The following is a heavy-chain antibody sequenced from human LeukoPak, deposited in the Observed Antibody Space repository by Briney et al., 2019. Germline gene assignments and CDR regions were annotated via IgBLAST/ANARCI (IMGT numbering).Heavy chain of an antibody. J-gene: IGHJ4*02. CDR3: ASGDSGSVIAANFDY. Sequence: ASVKVSCKASGYTFTGYYMHWVRQAPGQGLEWMGWINPNSGGTNYAQKFQGRVTMTRDTSISTAYMELSRLRSDDTAVYYCASGDSGSVIAANFDYWGQGTLVTVSS. D-gene: IGHD6-6*01. CDR1: GYTFTGYY. CDR2: INPNSGGT. V-gene: IGHV1-2*02.